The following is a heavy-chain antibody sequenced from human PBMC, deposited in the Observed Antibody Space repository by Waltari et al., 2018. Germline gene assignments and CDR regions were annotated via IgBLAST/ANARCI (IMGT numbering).Heavy chain of an antibody. CDR3: ARGEPYGLFSGHFSDS. J-gene: IGHJ4*02. CDR1: VDSVTAYH. D-gene: IGHD3-22*01. Sequence: QVQLQASGTRLVTPFATLSLICSVSVDSVTAYHCHWFRQAAGTGLEWIGRLYPSGGSDYTPALKSRVTMSADTSKNQFSLRLTSVTAADTAVYYCARGEPYGLFSGHFSDSWGQGLLVTVSS. CDR2: LYPSGGS. V-gene: IGHV4-4*07.